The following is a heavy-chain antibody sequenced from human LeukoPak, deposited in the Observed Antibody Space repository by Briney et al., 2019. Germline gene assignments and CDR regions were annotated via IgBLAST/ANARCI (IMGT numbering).Heavy chain of an antibody. D-gene: IGHD2-15*01. CDR2: ISNNGGYT. J-gene: IGHJ4*02. CDR3: AKQLGYCSDGSCYFPY. CDR1: EFTFSSSA. V-gene: IGHV3-23*01. Sequence: PGGSLRLSCAASEFTFSSSAMSWVRQAPGKGLEWASAISNNGGYTYYADSVQGRFTISRDNSKSTLCLQMNSLRAEDTAVYYCAKQLGYCSDGSCYFPYWGQGTLVTVSS.